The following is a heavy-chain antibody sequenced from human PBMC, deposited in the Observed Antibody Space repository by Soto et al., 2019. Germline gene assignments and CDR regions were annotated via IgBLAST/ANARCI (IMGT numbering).Heavy chain of an antibody. Sequence: ESGGGLVQPGGSLRLSCAASGFTFSSYAMSWVRQAPGKGLEWVSGISGSGDSTYYADSVKGRFTISRDNSKNTLYLQMNSRRAEDTAVYYCAKGVPGIAVAGTGYFQHWGQGTLVTVSS. CDR1: GFTFSSYA. D-gene: IGHD6-19*01. J-gene: IGHJ1*01. CDR2: ISGSGDST. CDR3: AKGVPGIAVAGTGYFQH. V-gene: IGHV3-23*01.